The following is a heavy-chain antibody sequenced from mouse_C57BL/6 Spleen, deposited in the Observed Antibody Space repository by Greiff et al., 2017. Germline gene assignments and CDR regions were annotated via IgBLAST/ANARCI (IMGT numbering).Heavy chain of an antibody. J-gene: IGHJ2*01. Sequence: QVQLQQPGAALVKPGASVKMSCKASGYTFTSYWITWVKQRPGQGLEWIGDIYPGSGSTQYNEKFKSKATLTVDTSSSTAYMQLSSLTSEDSAVYYCVIRLRDYLDYRGQGTTLTVSS. CDR2: IYPGSGST. V-gene: IGHV1-55*01. CDR3: VIRLRDYLDY. CDR1: GYTFTSYW. D-gene: IGHD1-1*01.